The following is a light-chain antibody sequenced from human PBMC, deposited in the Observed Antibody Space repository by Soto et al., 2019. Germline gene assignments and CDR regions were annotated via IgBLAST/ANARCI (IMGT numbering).Light chain of an antibody. CDR1: TNDVGGYNY. V-gene: IGLV2-14*03. Sequence: QSVLAQPASVSGSPGQSITISCSGTTNDVGGYNYVSWYQQHTGKAPKLLIYGVTDRPSGVSSRFSGSKSGNAASLTISGLQAEDEGDYYCSSYTSSYTWIFGGGTKVTVL. J-gene: IGLJ3*02. CDR3: SSYTSSYTWI. CDR2: GVT.